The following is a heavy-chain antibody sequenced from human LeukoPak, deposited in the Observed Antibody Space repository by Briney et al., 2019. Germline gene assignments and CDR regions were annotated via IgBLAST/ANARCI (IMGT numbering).Heavy chain of an antibody. Sequence: SETLSLTCTVSGGSISSYYWSWIRQPPGKGLEWIGYIYYSGSTNYNPSLKSRVTISLDTSKNQFSLKLTSVTAADTAVYYCAKSGSYYGSTSGWGQGTLVTVSP. D-gene: IGHD3-10*01. V-gene: IGHV4-59*01. CDR2: IYYSGST. J-gene: IGHJ4*02. CDR1: GGSISSYY. CDR3: AKSGSYYGSTSG.